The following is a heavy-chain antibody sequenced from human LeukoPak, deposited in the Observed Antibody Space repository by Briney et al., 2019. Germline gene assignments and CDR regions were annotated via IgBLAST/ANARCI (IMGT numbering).Heavy chain of an antibody. Sequence: GGSLRLSCAASGFTVSSNYMSWVRQAPGKGLEWVSVIYSGGSTYYADSVKGRFTISRDNSKNTLYLQVNSLRAEDTAVYYCARDDPYYYDSSGYYHRIGYFDLWGRGTLVTVSS. CDR1: GFTVSSNY. CDR2: IYSGGST. D-gene: IGHD3-22*01. J-gene: IGHJ2*01. V-gene: IGHV3-53*01. CDR3: ARDDPYYYDSSGYYHRIGYFDL.